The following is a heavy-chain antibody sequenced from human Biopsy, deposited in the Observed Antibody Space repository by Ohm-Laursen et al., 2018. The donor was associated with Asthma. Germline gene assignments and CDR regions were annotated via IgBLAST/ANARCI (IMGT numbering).Heavy chain of an antibody. D-gene: IGHD1-26*01. J-gene: IGHJ3*02. Sequence: TLSLTCTVSGVSIRSYYWTWIRQPPGKGLEWIGNIHYSGSTYSNPSLKSRVTISVDTSKKQISLRLSSVIAADTAVYYCARQKLVAAEGPFEMWGQGTMVIVSS. CDR3: ARQKLVAAEGPFEM. CDR1: GVSIRSYY. V-gene: IGHV4-59*01. CDR2: IHYSGST.